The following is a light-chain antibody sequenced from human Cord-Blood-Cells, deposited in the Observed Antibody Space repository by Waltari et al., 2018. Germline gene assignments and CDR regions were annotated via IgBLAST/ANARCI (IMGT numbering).Light chain of an antibody. Sequence: QSALTQPRSVSGSPGQSVTISCTGTSSDVGGYNYVSWYQQHPGKAPKLMVYDVTKRPSSVPARFSGSKSGNTASLTISGLQAEDEADYYCCSYAGSYNVVFGGGTKLTVL. CDR3: CSYAGSYNVV. V-gene: IGLV2-11*01. CDR1: SSDVGGYNY. J-gene: IGLJ2*01. CDR2: DVT.